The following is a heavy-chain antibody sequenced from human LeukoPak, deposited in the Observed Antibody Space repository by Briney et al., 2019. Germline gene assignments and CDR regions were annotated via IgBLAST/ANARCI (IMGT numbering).Heavy chain of an antibody. J-gene: IGHJ5*02. Sequence: GGSLRLSCAASGFTFSSYAMSWVRQAPGKGLEWVSAISGSGGSTYYADSVKGRFTISRDNSKNTLYLQMNSLRAEDTAVYYCAKEAFGNHYYYGSGSYYPRTLNWFDPWGQGTLVTVSS. D-gene: IGHD3-10*01. CDR1: GFTFSSYA. CDR2: ISGSGGST. V-gene: IGHV3-23*01. CDR3: AKEAFGNHYYYGSGSYYPRTLNWFDP.